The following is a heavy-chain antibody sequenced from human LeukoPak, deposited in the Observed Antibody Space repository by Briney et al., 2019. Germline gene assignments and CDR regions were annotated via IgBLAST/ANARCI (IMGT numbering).Heavy chain of an antibody. V-gene: IGHV4-39*07. J-gene: IGHJ4*02. CDR1: GGSISSGSYY. Sequence: SQTLSLTCTVSGGSISSGSYYWSWIRQPPGKGLEWIGSIYYSGSTYYNPSLKSRVTISVDTSKNQFSLKLSSVTAADTAVYYCAREVLTIAAAGTHSGVDYWGQGTLVTVSS. CDR2: IYYSGST. CDR3: AREVLTIAAAGTHSGVDY. D-gene: IGHD6-13*01.